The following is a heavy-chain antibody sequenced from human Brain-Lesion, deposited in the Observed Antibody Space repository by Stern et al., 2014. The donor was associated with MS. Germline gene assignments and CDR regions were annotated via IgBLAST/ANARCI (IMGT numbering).Heavy chain of an antibody. CDR1: GYTLTELS. Sequence: QVQLVQSVAEVKKPGAPVKVTCKVSGYTLTELSMHWVRQAPRKGLEWMGGFDPEDGENIYAQKFQGRVTMTEDTSTDTAYMELSSLRSEDTAVYYCATLSPGAGGNYYRHFDYWGQGTLVTVSS. CDR3: ATLSPGAGGNYYRHFDY. V-gene: IGHV1-24*01. D-gene: IGHD1-26*01. J-gene: IGHJ4*02. CDR2: FDPEDGEN.